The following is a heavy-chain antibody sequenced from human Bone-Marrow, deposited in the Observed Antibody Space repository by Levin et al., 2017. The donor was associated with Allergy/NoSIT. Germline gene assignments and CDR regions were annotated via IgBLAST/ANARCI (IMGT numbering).Heavy chain of an antibody. J-gene: IGHJ4*02. Sequence: PAGGSLRLSCVVSGFTFSSYDMNWVRQAPGKGLEWVSYISSSSSTIYYADSVKGRFTISRDNAKNSLYLEMNSLRAEDTAVYYCARVTLDYWGQGSLVTVSS. CDR1: GFTFSSYD. V-gene: IGHV3-48*01. CDR3: ARVTLDY. CDR2: ISSSSSTI.